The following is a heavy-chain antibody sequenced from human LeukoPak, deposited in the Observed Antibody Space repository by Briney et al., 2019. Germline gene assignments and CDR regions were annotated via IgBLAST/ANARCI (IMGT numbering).Heavy chain of an antibody. J-gene: IGHJ3*02. CDR2: IYYSGST. V-gene: IGHV4-59*01. Sequence: PSETLSLTCTVSGGSISSYYWSWIRQPPGKGLEWIGYIYYSGSTNYNLSLKSRVTISVDTSKDQFSLKLSSVTAADTAVYYCASGYYDSSGYYAFDIWGQGTMVTVSS. CDR3: ASGYYDSSGYYAFDI. CDR1: GGSISSYY. D-gene: IGHD3-22*01.